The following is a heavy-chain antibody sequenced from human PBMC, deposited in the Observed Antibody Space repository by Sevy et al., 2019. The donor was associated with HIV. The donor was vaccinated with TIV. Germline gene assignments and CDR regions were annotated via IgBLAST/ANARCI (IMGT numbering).Heavy chain of an antibody. D-gene: IGHD3-22*01. CDR2: IDSDGSA. J-gene: IGHJ6*02. Sequence: GGSLRLSCAASGFTVSDNYMAWVRLAPGKGLEWVSLIDSDGSAYYADSVKGRFTISRDNVKNTLYLQINALRAEDTGLYFCARDRYYDASGYYYYYSGMDVWGQGTTVTVSS. CDR3: ARDRYYDASGYYYYYSGMDV. V-gene: IGHV3-66*01. CDR1: GFTVSDNY.